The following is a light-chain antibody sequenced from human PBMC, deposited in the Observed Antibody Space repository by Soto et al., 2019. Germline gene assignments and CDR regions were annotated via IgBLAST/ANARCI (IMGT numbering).Light chain of an antibody. CDR1: QSLVYSDVNTY. CDR3: MLGTYWPLLT. V-gene: IGKV2-30*01. CDR2: NVS. Sequence: DVVMTQSPLSLPVTLGQPASISCRSSQSLVYSDVNTYLNWFHQRPGQSPRRLIYNVSNRDSGVPDRFSRSGSGTDFTLKISRVEGEDVGVYYCMLGTYWPLLTFGEGTKVEIK. J-gene: IGKJ4*01.